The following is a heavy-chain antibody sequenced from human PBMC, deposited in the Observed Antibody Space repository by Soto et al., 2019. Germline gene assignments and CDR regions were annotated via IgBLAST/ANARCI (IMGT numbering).Heavy chain of an antibody. CDR2: ISSSGSTI. V-gene: IGHV3-11*01. CDR3: ARGYSSIPMYYYYGMDV. D-gene: IGHD6-13*01. Sequence: GGSLRLSCAASGFTFSDYYMSWIRQAPGKGLEWVSYISSSGSTIYYADSVKGRFTISRDNAKNSLYLQMNSLRAEDTAVYYCARGYSSIPMYYYYGMDVWGQGTRVTVSS. J-gene: IGHJ6*02. CDR1: GFTFSDYY.